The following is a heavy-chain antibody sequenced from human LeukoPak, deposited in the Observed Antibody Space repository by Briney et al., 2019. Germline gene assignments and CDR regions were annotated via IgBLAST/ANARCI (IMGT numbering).Heavy chain of an antibody. CDR1: GFTFNSYA. J-gene: IGHJ2*01. CDR3: AKKRVITTPDAIDWYFDL. D-gene: IGHD3-10*01. V-gene: IGHV3-23*01. CDR2: ISGSGGST. Sequence: GGSLRLSCAASGFTFNSYAMSWVRQAPGKGLEWVSAISGSGGSTYYADSVKGRFTISRDNSENTLFLQMNNLGAEDTAVYYCAKKRVITTPDAIDWYFDLWGHGTLVTVSS.